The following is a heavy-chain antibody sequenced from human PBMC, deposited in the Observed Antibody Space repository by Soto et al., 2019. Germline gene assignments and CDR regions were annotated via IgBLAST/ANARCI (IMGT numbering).Heavy chain of an antibody. Sequence: QVQLVESGGGVVQPGGSRRLSCEASRFSFSDYGMHWVRQAPGKGLEWVALIRDDGSATYYSDSVKGRFAISRDNSKNNLYLQMNRRRAEDTAVYYCATSTLTDDFDIWGQGTMVSVSS. D-gene: IGHD2-15*01. CDR3: ATSTLTDDFDI. CDR2: IRDDGSAT. J-gene: IGHJ3*02. CDR1: RFSFSDYG. V-gene: IGHV3-30*02.